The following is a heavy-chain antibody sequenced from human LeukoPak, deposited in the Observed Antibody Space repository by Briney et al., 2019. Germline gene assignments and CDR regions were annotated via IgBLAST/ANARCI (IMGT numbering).Heavy chain of an antibody. CDR1: GASISSSNW. V-gene: IGHV4-4*02. Sequence: KSSGTLSLTCVVSGASISSSNWWSWVRQPPGKGLEWIGEIYHSGSTNYNPSLKSRVSISVDSSKNQFSLKVSSVTAADTAVYYCARGSDTAAGLYWGQGTLVTVSS. D-gene: IGHD6-13*01. J-gene: IGHJ4*02. CDR3: ARGSDTAAGLY. CDR2: IYHSGST.